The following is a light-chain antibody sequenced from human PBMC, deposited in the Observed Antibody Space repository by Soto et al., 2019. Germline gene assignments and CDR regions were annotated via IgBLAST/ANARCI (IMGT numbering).Light chain of an antibody. V-gene: IGKV3-20*01. CDR2: ATS. CDR1: QSVSSSY. J-gene: IGKJ1*01. CDR3: QQYGSSPT. Sequence: EIVLTQSPGTLSFSPGDRATLSCRASQSVSSSYLAWYQHKPGQAPRLLIYATSIRATGIPDRFSGSGSGTAFTLTISRLEPEDFAVYYCQQYGSSPTFGQGTKVQI.